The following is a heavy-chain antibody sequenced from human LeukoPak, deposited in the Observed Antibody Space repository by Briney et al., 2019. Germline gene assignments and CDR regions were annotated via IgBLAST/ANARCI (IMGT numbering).Heavy chain of an antibody. CDR1: GGSVSSGTYY. Sequence: SGTLSLTCTVSGGSVSSGTYYWSWIRQPPGKGLEWIGYIYYSGSTNYNPSLKSRVTISVDTSKNQFSLKLTSVTAADTAVYYCARRTTYGYFDYWGQGALVTVSS. D-gene: IGHD1-1*01. J-gene: IGHJ4*02. V-gene: IGHV4-61*01. CDR2: IYYSGST. CDR3: ARRTTYGYFDY.